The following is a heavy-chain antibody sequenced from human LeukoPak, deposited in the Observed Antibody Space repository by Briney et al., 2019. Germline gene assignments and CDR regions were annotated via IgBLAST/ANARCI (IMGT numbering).Heavy chain of an antibody. D-gene: IGHD6-13*01. CDR1: GYTFIEYY. CDR3: ARGQLGPTSAPFDS. CDR2: VNPAGGST. V-gene: IGHV1-46*01. J-gene: IGHJ4*02. Sequence: ASVKVSCKTSGYTFIEYYLHWVRQTPGQAFEYMGIVNPAGGSTSYHHNFQGTVTMTREAPTTTIYMELRNLTSDDTAVYYCARGQLGPTSAPFDSWGQGTLVTVSS.